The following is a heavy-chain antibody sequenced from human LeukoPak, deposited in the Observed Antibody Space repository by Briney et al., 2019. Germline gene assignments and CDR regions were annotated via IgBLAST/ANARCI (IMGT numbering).Heavy chain of an antibody. D-gene: IGHD3-3*01. Sequence: SETLSLTCTVSGGSISSYYWSWIRQPPGKGLEGIGYVYYSGSTNYNPSLKSRVTISVDTSKNQFSLKLSSVTAADTAVYYCARSYYDFWSGYHTNFYYYYGMDVWGQGTTVTVSS. CDR1: GGSISSYY. CDR3: ARSYYDFWSGYHTNFYYYYGMDV. V-gene: IGHV4-59*01. CDR2: VYYSGST. J-gene: IGHJ6*02.